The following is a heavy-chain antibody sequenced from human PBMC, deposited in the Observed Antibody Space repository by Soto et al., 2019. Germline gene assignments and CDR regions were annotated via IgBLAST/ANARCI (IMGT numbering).Heavy chain of an antibody. V-gene: IGHV1-18*01. CDR1: GYAVTTYG. CDR2: ISAQNGNT. CDR3: ARARYGDY. Sequence: QVHLVQSGAEVKKPGASVKVSCQGSGYAVTTYGITWVRQAPGQGLEWMGWISAQNGNTNYAQKLQGRVTVTIDTSTSTAYMELRSLRYVHTAVYYCARARYGDYWGPGARVTVSS. D-gene: IGHD1-1*01. J-gene: IGHJ4*02.